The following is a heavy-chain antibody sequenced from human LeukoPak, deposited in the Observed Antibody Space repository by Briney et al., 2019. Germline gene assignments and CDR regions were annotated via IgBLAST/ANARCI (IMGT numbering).Heavy chain of an antibody. CDR1: GGSISSYY. CDR2: IYYSGST. Sequence: SETLSLICTVSGGSISSYYWSWIRQPPGKGLEWIGYIYYSGSTSYNPSLKSRVTISVDTSKNQFSLKLSSVTAADTAVYYCARASSPYNWNDGGWFDPWGQGTLVTVSS. D-gene: IGHD1-1*01. CDR3: ARASSPYNWNDGGWFDP. J-gene: IGHJ5*02. V-gene: IGHV4-59*01.